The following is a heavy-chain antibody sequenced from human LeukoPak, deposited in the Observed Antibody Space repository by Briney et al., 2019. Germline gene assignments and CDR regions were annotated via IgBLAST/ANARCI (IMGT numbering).Heavy chain of an antibody. J-gene: IGHJ4*02. V-gene: IGHV4-61*01. CDR2: IYYSGST. CDR1: GGSFSSVSYY. CDR3: ARALGYYASSGRYFDY. Sequence: SETLSLTCTVSGGSFSSVSYYWSWIRQPPGKGLEWIGYIYYSGSTNYNPSLKSRVTISVDTSKNQFSLKLSSVTAADTAVYYCARALGYYASSGRYFDYWGQGTLVTVSS. D-gene: IGHD3-22*01.